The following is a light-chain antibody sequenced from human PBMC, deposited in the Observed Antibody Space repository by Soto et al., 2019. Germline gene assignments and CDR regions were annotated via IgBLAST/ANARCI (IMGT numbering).Light chain of an antibody. CDR1: QSVSSY. V-gene: IGKV3-11*01. J-gene: IGKJ5*01. CDR2: DAS. Sequence: EIVLTQSTATLSLSPGERATLSCRASQSVSSYLAWYQQKPGQAPRLLIYDASNRATGIPARFSGSGSGTDFTLTINSLEPEDFAVYYCQQRSNWPSITFGQGTRLEIK. CDR3: QQRSNWPSIT.